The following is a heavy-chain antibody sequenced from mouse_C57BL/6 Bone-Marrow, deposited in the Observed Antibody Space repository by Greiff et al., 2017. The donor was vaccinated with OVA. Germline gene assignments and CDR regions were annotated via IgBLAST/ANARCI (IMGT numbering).Heavy chain of an antibody. J-gene: IGHJ4*01. CDR1: GFTFSSYA. Sequence: EVMLVESGGGLVKPGASLKLSCAASGFTFSSYAMSWVRQTPEKRLEWVATISDGGSYTYYPDNVKGRSTISRDNAKNNLYLQMSQLKSEDTAVYDCARDGMIWGAMDYWGQGTSVTVSS. CDR2: ISDGGSYT. CDR3: ARDGMIWGAMDY. D-gene: IGHD2-4*01. V-gene: IGHV5-4*01.